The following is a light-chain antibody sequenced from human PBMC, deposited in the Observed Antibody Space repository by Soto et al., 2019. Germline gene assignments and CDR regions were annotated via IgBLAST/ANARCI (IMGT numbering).Light chain of an antibody. Sequence: QSALTQPASVSGSPGQSITISCTGTSSDIGGYNFVSWYQQHPGKAPKLMIYGVDNRPSGISYRFSASKSDNTASLTISGLQAEDEADYYCSSYTSGSAFYVFGTGTKVTVL. CDR2: GVD. CDR1: SSDIGGYNF. J-gene: IGLJ1*01. CDR3: SSYTSGSAFYV. V-gene: IGLV2-14*01.